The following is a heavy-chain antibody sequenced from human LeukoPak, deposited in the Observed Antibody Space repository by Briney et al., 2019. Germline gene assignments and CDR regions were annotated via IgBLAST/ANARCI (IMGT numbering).Heavy chain of an antibody. V-gene: IGHV3-21*01. J-gene: IGHJ4*02. CDR1: GFTFSSYS. CDR2: ISSSSSYI. Sequence: GGSPRLSCAASGFTFSSYSMNWVRQAPGKGLEWVSSISSSSSYIYYADSVKGRFTISRDNAKNSLYLQMNSLRAEDTAVYYCARQSSSTSCYGYWGQGTLVTVSS. D-gene: IGHD2-2*01. CDR3: ARQSSSTSCYGY.